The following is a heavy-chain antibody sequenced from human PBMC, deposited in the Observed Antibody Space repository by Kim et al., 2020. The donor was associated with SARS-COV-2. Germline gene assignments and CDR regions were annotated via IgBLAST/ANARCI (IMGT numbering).Heavy chain of an antibody. CDR3: ARQAGMVKMDY. CDR2: ISSSSGTI. V-gene: IGHV3-48*04. D-gene: IGHD5-18*01. Sequence: GGSLRLSCAASGFAFSTYSMNWVRLAPGKGLEWVSYISSSSGTIYYADSVKGRFTISRDNAKNSLYLQMNSLRVEDTAVYYCARQAGMVKMDYWGQGTLVTVSS. J-gene: IGHJ4*02. CDR1: GFAFSTYS.